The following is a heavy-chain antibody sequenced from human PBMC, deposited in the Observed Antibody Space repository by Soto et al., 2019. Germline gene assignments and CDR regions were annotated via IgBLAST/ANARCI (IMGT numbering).Heavy chain of an antibody. V-gene: IGHV3-30-3*01. D-gene: IGHD5-12*01. CDR1: GLTFSSYA. Sequence: QVQLVESGGGVVQPGRSLRLSCAASGLTFSSYAMHWVRQAPGKGLEWVAVISYGGSNKYYADSVRGRFTISRDNSKNTSYLQMNSLRAEHTAVDYCARDREKDSGFAYPAYWGQGTLVTVSS. CDR3: ARDREKDSGFAYPAY. CDR2: ISYGGSNK. J-gene: IGHJ4*02.